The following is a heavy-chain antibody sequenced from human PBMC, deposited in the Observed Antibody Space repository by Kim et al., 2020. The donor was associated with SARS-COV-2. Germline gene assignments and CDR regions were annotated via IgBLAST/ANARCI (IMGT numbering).Heavy chain of an antibody. CDR3: ARVYSGSHHFDY. CDR2: I. Sequence: IYYADSVKGRFTISRNNAENSLYLQMNSLSAEDTAVYYCARVYSGSHHFDYWGQGTLVTVSS. D-gene: IGHD1-1*01. J-gene: IGHJ4*02. V-gene: IGHV3-21*01.